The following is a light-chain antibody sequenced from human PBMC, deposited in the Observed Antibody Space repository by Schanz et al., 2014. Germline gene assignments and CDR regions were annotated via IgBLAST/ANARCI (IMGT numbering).Light chain of an antibody. V-gene: IGKV1-5*03. CDR3: QQYNDNFMYS. CDR2: KAT. Sequence: DIQMTQSPSTLSASVGDRVTITCRASQSIGTWLAWYQQRPGKAPKLLIFKATTLENGVPSRFSGSGSGTEFSLTISSLQPDDFATYHYQQYNDNFMYSFGQGTKLEIK. J-gene: IGKJ2*03. CDR1: QSIGTW.